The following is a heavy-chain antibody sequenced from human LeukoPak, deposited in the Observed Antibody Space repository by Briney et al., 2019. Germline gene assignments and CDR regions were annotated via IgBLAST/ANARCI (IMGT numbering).Heavy chain of an antibody. CDR2: IIPIFGTA. CDR1: GGTFSSYT. J-gene: IGHJ4*02. D-gene: IGHD3-10*01. Sequence: ASVKVSCKASGGTFSSYTISWVRQAPGQGLEWMGGIIPIFGTANYAQKFQGRVTITADESTSTAYMELSSLRSEDTAVYYCASCSLPMARECYFDYWGQGTLVTVSS. CDR3: ASCSLPMARECYFDY. V-gene: IGHV1-69*13.